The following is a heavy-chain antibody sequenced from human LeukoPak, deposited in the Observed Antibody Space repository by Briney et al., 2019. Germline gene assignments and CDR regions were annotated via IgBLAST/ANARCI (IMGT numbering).Heavy chain of an antibody. D-gene: IGHD4-17*01. CDR1: GGSISSYY. V-gene: IGHV4-59*01. CDR2: IYYSGST. CDR3: ASSPPYGDYVNWFDP. Sequence: PSETLSLTCTVSGGSISSYYWSWIRQPPGKGLEWIGYIYYSGSTNYNPSLKSRVTISVDTSKNQFSLKLSSVTAADTAVYYCASSPPYGDYVNWFDPWGQGTLVTVSS. J-gene: IGHJ5*02.